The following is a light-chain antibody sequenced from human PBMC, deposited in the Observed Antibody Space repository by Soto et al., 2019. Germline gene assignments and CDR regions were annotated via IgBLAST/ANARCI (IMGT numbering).Light chain of an antibody. CDR1: QSVLYSSNNKNY. CDR2: WAS. Sequence: DIVMTQSPDSLAVSLGERATINCKSSQSVLYSSNNKNYLAWYQQKPGQPPKLLIYWASTRESGVPDRFSGSGSGTDFTHTISTLQAADVPVYYCQQYYSTPCTFGPGTKVDI. V-gene: IGKV4-1*01. CDR3: QQYYSTPCT. J-gene: IGKJ3*01.